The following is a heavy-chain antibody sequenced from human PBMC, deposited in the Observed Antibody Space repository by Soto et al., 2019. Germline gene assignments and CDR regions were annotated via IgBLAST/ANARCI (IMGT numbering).Heavy chain of an antibody. CDR3: ARALRYFDWSIDY. J-gene: IGHJ4*02. Sequence: GGSLRLSCAASGFTFNNYAMAWVRQAPGKGLEWVSSISGSGGSTYYEDSVKGRFTISRDNSKNALYVQINSVRAEDTAVYYCARALRYFDWSIDYWGQGTLVTVSS. CDR1: GFTFNNYA. CDR2: ISGSGGST. V-gene: IGHV3-23*01. D-gene: IGHD3-9*01.